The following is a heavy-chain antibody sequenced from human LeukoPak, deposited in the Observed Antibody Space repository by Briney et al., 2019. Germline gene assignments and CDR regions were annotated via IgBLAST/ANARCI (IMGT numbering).Heavy chain of an antibody. D-gene: IGHD3-22*01. J-gene: IGHJ4*02. CDR3: AKNYYDSSGYYWTIDY. CDR1: GGTFSSYA. V-gene: IGHV1-69*04. Sequence: SVKVSCKASGGTFSSYAISWVRQAPGQGLEWMGRIIPILGIANYAQKFQGRVTITADKSTSTAYMELSSLRSEDTAVYYCAKNYYDSSGYYWTIDYWGQGTLVTVSS. CDR2: IIPILGIA.